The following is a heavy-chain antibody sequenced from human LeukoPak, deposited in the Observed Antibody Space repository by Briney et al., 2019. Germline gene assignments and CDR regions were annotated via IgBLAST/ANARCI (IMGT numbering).Heavy chain of an antibody. V-gene: IGHV4-59*01. J-gene: IGHJ6*03. CDR2: IYYSGST. D-gene: IGHD1-1*01. CDR1: GGSISSYY. Sequence: ASETLSLTCTVSGGSISSYYWSWIRQPPGKGLKWIGYIYYSGSTNYNPSLKSRVTISVDTSKNQFSLKLSSVTAADTAVYYCARGGDGTHHYYYYYMDVWGKGTTVTVSS. CDR3: ARGGDGTHHYYYYYMDV.